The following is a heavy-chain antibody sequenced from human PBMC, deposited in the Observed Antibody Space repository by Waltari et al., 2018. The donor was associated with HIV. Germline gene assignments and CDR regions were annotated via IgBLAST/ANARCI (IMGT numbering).Heavy chain of an antibody. V-gene: IGHV3-9*01. J-gene: IGHJ4*02. Sequence: EVQLVASGGGLVQTGRSLRLSCVASGFNFDDYGISWVRQSPGKGLEWLAGMSWNSRNINYGESAKGPITISRDNSKKSLYLEMNSLRTEDTALYYCAKELGSGWSLDSWGQGTLVTVSS. CDR2: MSWNSRNI. CDR3: AKELGSGWSLDS. D-gene: IGHD6-19*01. CDR1: GFNFDDYG.